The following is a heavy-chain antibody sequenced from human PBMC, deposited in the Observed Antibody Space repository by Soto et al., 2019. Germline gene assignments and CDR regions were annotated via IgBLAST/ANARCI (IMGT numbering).Heavy chain of an antibody. J-gene: IGHJ6*02. D-gene: IGHD3-3*02. V-gene: IGHV3-48*03. CDR1: GFTFSTYE. Sequence: GGSLRLSCAASGFTFSTYEMNWARQAPGKGLEWVSYISSSGTNIYYADSVKGRFTISRDNAKGSLYLQMNSLRAEDTAVYYCARRALTTSYYGLDVWGQGTTVTVSS. CDR3: ARRALTTSYYGLDV. CDR2: ISSSGTNI.